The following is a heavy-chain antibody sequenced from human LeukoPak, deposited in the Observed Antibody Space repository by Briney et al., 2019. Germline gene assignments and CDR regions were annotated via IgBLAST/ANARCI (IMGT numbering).Heavy chain of an antibody. Sequence: SETLSLTCTVSGGSISSYYWSWLRQPPGKGLEWIGYIYYSGSTNYNPSLKSRVTISVDTSKNQFSLKLSSVTAADTAVYYCARGGVEMALGLWGQGTLVTVSS. CDR3: ARGGVEMALGL. V-gene: IGHV4-59*01. CDR1: GGSISSYY. D-gene: IGHD5-24*01. J-gene: IGHJ4*02. CDR2: IYYSGST.